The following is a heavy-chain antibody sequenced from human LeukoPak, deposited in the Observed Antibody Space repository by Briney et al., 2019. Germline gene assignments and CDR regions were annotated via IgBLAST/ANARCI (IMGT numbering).Heavy chain of an antibody. CDR2: IYYSGST. D-gene: IGHD3-10*01. CDR3: ARISWAESGIY. V-gene: IGHV4-39*07. Sequence: WFRQPPGKGLEWIGSIYYSGSTYYNPSLKSRVTISVDTSKNQFSLKLSSVTAADTAVYYCARISWAESGIYWGQGTLVTVSS. J-gene: IGHJ4*02.